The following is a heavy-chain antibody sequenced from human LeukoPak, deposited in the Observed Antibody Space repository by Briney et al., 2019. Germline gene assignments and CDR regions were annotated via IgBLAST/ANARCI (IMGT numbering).Heavy chain of an antibody. V-gene: IGHV1-2*06. CDR1: GYTFTGYY. J-gene: IGHJ4*02. D-gene: IGHD6-13*01. Sequence: GASVKVSCKASGYTFTGYYMHWVRQAPGQGLEWMGRINPNSGGTNYAQKFQGRVTMTRDTSISTVYMELSRLRSDDTAVYYCARDRGSSWYRLLDYWGQGTLVTVSS. CDR3: ARDRGSSWYRLLDY. CDR2: INPNSGGT.